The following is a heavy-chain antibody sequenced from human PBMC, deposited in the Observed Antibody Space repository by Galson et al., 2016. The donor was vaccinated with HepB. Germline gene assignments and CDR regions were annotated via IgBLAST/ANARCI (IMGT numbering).Heavy chain of an antibody. D-gene: IGHD1-26*01. CDR2: ISANGFST. J-gene: IGHJ4*02. Sequence: SLRLSCAASGFTFSNYAMSWVRQAPGKGLEWVSHISANGFSTYYAGSVKGRFTISRDNSKNTLHLQMNSRRVEDTALYYCAKGREEGSYFPPLDYWGQGTLVTVSS. CDR3: AKGREEGSYFPPLDY. CDR1: GFTFSNYA. V-gene: IGHV3-23*01.